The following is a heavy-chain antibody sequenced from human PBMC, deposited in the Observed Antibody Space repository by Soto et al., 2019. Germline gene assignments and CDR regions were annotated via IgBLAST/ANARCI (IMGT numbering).Heavy chain of an antibody. Sequence: GGSLRLCNTVSVVTFGGYARNWFRHIPGKGLEWVSGISESGDNTYYTASVRGRFTISGDNSKNTLYLQMNGLRAEDTAFYYCAKGLWEYQLDLAYWGQGSHVTVSP. CDR2: ISESGDNT. D-gene: IGHD2-2*01. CDR1: VVTFGGYA. J-gene: IGHJ4*02. V-gene: IGHV3-23*01. CDR3: AKGLWEYQLDLAY.